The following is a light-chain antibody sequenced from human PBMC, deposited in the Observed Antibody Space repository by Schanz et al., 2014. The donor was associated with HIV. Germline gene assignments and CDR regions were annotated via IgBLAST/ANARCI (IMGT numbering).Light chain of an antibody. V-gene: IGKV3-20*01. CDR3: QQYNDWPPIT. J-gene: IGKJ5*01. CDR2: GAS. CDR1: QTVSSNS. Sequence: EIVLTQSPVILSLSPGERATLSCRASQTVSSNSLGWYQQKRGQVPRLLIYGASSRATGIPDRFSGSGSGTDFTLTISRLEPEDFAVYYCQQYNDWPPITFGQGTRLEIK.